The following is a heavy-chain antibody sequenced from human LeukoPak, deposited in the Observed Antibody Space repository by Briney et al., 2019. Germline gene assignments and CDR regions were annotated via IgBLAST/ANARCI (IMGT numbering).Heavy chain of an antibody. CDR3: ARDPSGWYGGSSNWFDP. D-gene: IGHD6-19*01. V-gene: IGHV4-31*03. CDR2: IYYSGST. Sequence: SGTLSLTCTVSGGSISSGGYYWSWIRQHPGKGLEWIGYIYYSGSTYYNPSLKSRVTISVDTSKNQFSLKLSSVTAADTAVYYCARDPSGWYGGSSNWFDPWGQGTLVTVSS. J-gene: IGHJ5*02. CDR1: GGSISSGGYY.